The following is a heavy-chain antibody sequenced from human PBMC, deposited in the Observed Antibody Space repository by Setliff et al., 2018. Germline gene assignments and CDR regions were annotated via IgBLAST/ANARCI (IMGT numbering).Heavy chain of an antibody. CDR3: ARNPAHLAAAGTFDY. CDR2: INHSGST. CDR1: GGSFSGYY. D-gene: IGHD6-13*01. V-gene: IGHV4-34*01. Sequence: SETLSLTCAVYGGSFSGYYWSWIRQPPGKGLEWIGEINHSGSTNYNPSLKSRVTISVDTSKNQFSLKLSSVTAADTAVYYCARNPAHLAAAGTFDYWGQGTLVTVSS. J-gene: IGHJ4*02.